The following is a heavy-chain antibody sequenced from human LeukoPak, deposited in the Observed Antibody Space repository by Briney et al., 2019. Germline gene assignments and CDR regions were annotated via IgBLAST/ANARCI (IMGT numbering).Heavy chain of an antibody. V-gene: IGHV4-4*07. CDR3: AREGPGFYCSSTSCYVSWFDP. D-gene: IGHD2-2*01. J-gene: IGHJ5*02. CDR1: GGSISSYY. CDR2: IYTSGST. Sequence: SETLSLTCTVSGGSISSYYRSWIRQPAGKGLEWIGRIYTSGSTNYNPSLKSRVTMSVDTSKNQFSLKLSSVTAADTAVYYCAREGPGFYCSSTSCYVSWFDPWGQGTPVTVPS.